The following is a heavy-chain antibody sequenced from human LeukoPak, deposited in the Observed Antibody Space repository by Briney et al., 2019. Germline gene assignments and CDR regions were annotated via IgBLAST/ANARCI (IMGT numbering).Heavy chain of an antibody. D-gene: IGHD3-10*01. CDR2: INAGNGNT. CDR3: ARAPRLLWFGRRDAFDI. CDR1: GYTFTSYA. J-gene: IGHJ3*02. Sequence: ASVKVSCKASGYTFTSYAMHWVRQAPGQRLEWMGWINAGNGNTKYSQKFQGRVTITRDTSASTAYMELSSLRSEDTAVYYCARAPRLLWFGRRDAFDIWGQGTMVTVSS. V-gene: IGHV1-3*01.